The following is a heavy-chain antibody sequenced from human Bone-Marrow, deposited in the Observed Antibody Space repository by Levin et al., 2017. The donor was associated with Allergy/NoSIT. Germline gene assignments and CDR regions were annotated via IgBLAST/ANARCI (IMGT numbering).Heavy chain of an antibody. Sequence: PSETLSLTCNVSGGSISTNTYYWGWIRQSPGKGLEWIGSVYFRGSTYYAPSLTGRVIISVDTSKNQFSLEVNSVTAADTAVYYCASYSFDLGSAFDYWGQGTLVTVSS. CDR2: VYFRGST. J-gene: IGHJ4*02. CDR3: ASYSFDLGSAFDY. V-gene: IGHV4-39*01. D-gene: IGHD3-10*01. CDR1: GGSISTNTYY.